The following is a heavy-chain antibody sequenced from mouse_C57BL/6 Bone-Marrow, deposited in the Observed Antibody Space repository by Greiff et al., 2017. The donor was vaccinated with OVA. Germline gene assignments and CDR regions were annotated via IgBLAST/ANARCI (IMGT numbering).Heavy chain of an antibody. CDR3: ASYGSSSLFDY. CDR2: INPSSGYT. Sequence: VQLQQSGAELARPGASVKMSCKASGYTFTSYTMHWVKQRPGQGLEWIGYINPSSGYTKYNQKFKDKATLTADKSSSTAYMQRSSLTYEDSAVYYCASYGSSSLFDYWGQGTTLTVSS. J-gene: IGHJ2*01. V-gene: IGHV1-4*01. CDR1: GYTFTSYT. D-gene: IGHD1-1*01.